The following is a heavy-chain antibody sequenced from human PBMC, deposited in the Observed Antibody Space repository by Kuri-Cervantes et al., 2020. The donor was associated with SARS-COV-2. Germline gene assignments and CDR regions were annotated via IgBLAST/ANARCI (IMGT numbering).Heavy chain of an antibody. J-gene: IGHJ4*02. CDR1: GGSISSHY. V-gene: IGHV4-59*11. CDR2: IYYSGST. D-gene: IGHD5-24*01. Sequence: GSLRLSCTVSGGSISSHYWSWIRQPPGKGLEWIGYIYYSGSTNCNPSLKSRVTTSLDTSNNQVSLRLTSATAADTAVYYCGKVSWLQLWHRYSDSWGQGTLVTVSS. CDR3: GKVSWLQLWHRYSDS.